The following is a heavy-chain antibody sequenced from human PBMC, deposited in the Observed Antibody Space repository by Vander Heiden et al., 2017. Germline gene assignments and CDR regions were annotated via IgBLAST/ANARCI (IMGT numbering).Heavy chain of an antibody. CDR1: GYTYTGNY. CDR3: ARDFGGSYYEWFDP. V-gene: IGHV1-2*02. D-gene: IGHD1-26*01. CDR2: INPNSGGT. Sequence: QVQLVQSAAEVKKPGASVKVFCKASGYTYTGNYMHWVRQAPGQGLEWMGWINPNSGGTNYAQKFQGRVTMTRDTSISTAYMELSRLRSDDTAVYYCARDFGGSYYEWFDPWGQGTLVTVSS. J-gene: IGHJ5*02.